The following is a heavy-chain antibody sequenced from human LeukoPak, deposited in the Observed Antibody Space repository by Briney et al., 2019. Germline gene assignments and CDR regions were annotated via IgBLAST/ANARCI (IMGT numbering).Heavy chain of an antibody. CDR2: ITEGDGTT. D-gene: IGHD3-22*01. V-gene: IGHV3-23*01. J-gene: IGHJ4*02. Sequence: GGSLRLSCEGSGFTFSNYFMSWVRQAPGKGLEWVLSITEGDGTTYDADSVRGRFTISRDNPKNTLYLQMNSLRAEDTAVYYCAKGARRFYDSSGYPSPFDSWGQGALVIVSS. CDR1: GFTFSNYF. CDR3: AKGARRFYDSSGYPSPFDS.